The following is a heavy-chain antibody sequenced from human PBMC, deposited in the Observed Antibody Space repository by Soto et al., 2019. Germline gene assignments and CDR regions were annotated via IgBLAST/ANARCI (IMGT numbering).Heavy chain of an antibody. CDR3: AHIIDDWNDPDAIYYYYYGMDV. CDR2: IYWDDDK. D-gene: IGHD1-1*01. V-gene: IGHV2-5*02. Sequence: SGPTLVNPTQTLTLTCTFSGFSLSTSGVGVGWIRQPPGKALEWLALIYWDDDKRYSPSLKSRLTITKDTSKNQVVLTMTNMDPVDTATYYCAHIIDDWNDPDAIYYYYYGMDVWGQGTTVTVSS. J-gene: IGHJ6*02. CDR1: GFSLSTSGVG.